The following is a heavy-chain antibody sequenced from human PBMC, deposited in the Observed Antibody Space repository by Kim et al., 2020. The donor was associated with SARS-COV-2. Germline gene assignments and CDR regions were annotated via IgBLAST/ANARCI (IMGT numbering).Heavy chain of an antibody. J-gene: IGHJ6*02. CDR3: ARGDYSSGWDYYYYGMDV. V-gene: IGHV4-34*01. Sequence: SETLSLTCAVYGGSFSGYYWSWIRQPPGKGLEWIGEINHSGSTNYNPSLKSRVTISVDTSKNQFSLKLSSVTAADTAVYYCARGDYSSGWDYYYYGMDVWSQGTTVTVSS. CDR2: INHSGST. D-gene: IGHD6-19*01. CDR1: GGSFSGYY.